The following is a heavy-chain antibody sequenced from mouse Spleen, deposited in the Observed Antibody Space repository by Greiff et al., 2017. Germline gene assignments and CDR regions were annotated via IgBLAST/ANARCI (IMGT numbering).Heavy chain of an antibody. V-gene: IGHV1-81*01. Sequence: QVQLKESGAELARPGASVKLSCKASDYTFTSFGISWVKQRTGQGLEWIGEIFPRSGNSYYNERFKDKATLTADKSSSTAYMELRSLTSEDSAVYFCARSGYDNWYFDVWGAGTTVTVSS. D-gene: IGHD2-2*01. CDR1: DYTFTSFG. CDR2: IFPRSGNS. J-gene: IGHJ1*01. CDR3: ARSGYDNWYFDV.